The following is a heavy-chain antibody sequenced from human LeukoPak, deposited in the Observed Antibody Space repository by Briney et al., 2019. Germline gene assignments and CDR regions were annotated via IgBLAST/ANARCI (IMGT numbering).Heavy chain of an antibody. CDR2: INHSGST. D-gene: IGHD3-10*01. CDR3: ARGAHYYGSGSYIRPFDY. V-gene: IGHV4-34*01. J-gene: IGHJ4*02. CDR1: GGSFSGYY. Sequence: SETLSLTCAVYGGSFSGYYWSWIRQPPGKGLEWIGEINHSGSTNYNPSLKSRVTISVDTSKNQFSLKLSSVTAADTAVYYCARGAHYYGSGSYIRPFDYWGQGTLVTVSS.